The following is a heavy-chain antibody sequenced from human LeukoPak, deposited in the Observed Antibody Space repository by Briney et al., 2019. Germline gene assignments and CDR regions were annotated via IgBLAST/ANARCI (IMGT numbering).Heavy chain of an antibody. CDR3: ARLLRPGSGWYLVEGD. CDR2: ISAYNGNT. V-gene: IGHV1-18*01. J-gene: IGHJ4*02. D-gene: IGHD6-19*01. Sequence: GASVKVSCKASGYTFTSYGISWVRQAPGQGLEWMGWISAYNGNTNYAQKLQGRVTMTTDTSTSTAYMELRSLRSDDTAVYYCARLLRPGSGWYLVEGDWGQGTLVTVPS. CDR1: GYTFTSYG.